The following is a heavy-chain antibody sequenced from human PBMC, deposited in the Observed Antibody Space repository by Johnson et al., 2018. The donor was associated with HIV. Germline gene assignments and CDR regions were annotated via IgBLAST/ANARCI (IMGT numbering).Heavy chain of an antibody. CDR2: MWYDGSNK. Sequence: QVQLVESGGGVVQPGRSLRLSCAASGFTFSSYAMHWVRQAPGKGLEWVAVMWYDGSNKYYADSVKGRFTISRDNSKNTLYLQMNSLRAEDTAVYYCARPLGPPLWHDAFDIWGQGTMVTVSS. D-gene: IGHD3-16*01. CDR1: GFTFSSYA. V-gene: IGHV3-30*04. CDR3: ARPLGPPLWHDAFDI. J-gene: IGHJ3*02.